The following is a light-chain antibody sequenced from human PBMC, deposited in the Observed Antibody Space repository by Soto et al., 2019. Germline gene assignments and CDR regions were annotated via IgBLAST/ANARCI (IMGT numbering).Light chain of an antibody. CDR1: SSDVGSYNL. CDR3: SSYTCSSKV. CDR2: DVS. Sequence: QSVLTQPASVSGSPGQSITISCTGTSSDVGSYNLVSWYQQHPGKAPKLMIYDVSNRPSGVSNRFSGSKSGNTASLTISGLQAEDEADYYCSSYTCSSKVFGGGTQLTVL. V-gene: IGLV2-14*02. J-gene: IGLJ3*02.